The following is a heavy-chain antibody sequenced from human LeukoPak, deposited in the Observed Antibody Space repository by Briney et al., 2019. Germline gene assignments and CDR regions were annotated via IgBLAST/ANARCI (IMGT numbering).Heavy chain of an antibody. CDR3: ARGRPHGNDY. CDR1: GFTFSSYW. Sequence: GGSLRLSCAASGFTFSSYWMNWVRQAPGKGLVWDSRIASDGSSTTYADSVKGRFSIPRDNAKNTLYLQMNSLRVEDTAVYYCARGRPHGNDYWGQGTLVTVSS. J-gene: IGHJ4*02. CDR2: IASDGSST. V-gene: IGHV3-74*01. D-gene: IGHD4-23*01.